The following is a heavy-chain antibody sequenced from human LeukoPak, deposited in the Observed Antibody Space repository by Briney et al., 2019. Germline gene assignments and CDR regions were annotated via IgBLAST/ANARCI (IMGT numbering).Heavy chain of an antibody. V-gene: IGHV3-49*03. CDR3: SRGSGWLSVY. J-gene: IGHJ4*02. CDR2: ISGGTT. D-gene: IGHD6-19*01. Sequence: GGFLRLSCTASGFTFGDYLMSWFRQAPGKGLEWIGFISGGTTEYAASVKGRFTISRDDSTSIAYLQMNSLTTEDTAVYYCSRGSGWLSVYWGQGTLVTVSS. CDR1: GFTFGDYL.